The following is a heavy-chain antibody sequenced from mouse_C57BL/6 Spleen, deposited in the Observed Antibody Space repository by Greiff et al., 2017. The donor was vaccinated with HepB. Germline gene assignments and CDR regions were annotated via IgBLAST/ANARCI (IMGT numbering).Heavy chain of an antibody. J-gene: IGHJ3*01. CDR3: ARGFLAY. CDR2: IYPGSGNT. Sequence: HVQLQQSGPELVKPGASVKISCKASGYSFTSYYIHWVKQRPGQGLEWIGWIYPGSGNTKYNEKFKGKATLTADTSSSTAYMQLSSLTSEDSAVYYCARGFLAYWGQGTLVTVSA. CDR1: GYSFTSYY. V-gene: IGHV1-66*01.